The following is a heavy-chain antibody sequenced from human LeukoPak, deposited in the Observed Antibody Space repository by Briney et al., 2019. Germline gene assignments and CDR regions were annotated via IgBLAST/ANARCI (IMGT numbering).Heavy chain of an antibody. J-gene: IGHJ3*02. Sequence: GGSLRLSCAASGFTFSSFWMHWVRQAPGKGLEWVSSISSSSSYIYYADSVKGRFTISRDNAKNSLYLQMNSLRDEDTAVYYCARDTLVYADSPDAFDIWGQGTMVTVSS. CDR2: ISSSSSYI. CDR1: GFTFSSFW. CDR3: ARDTLVYADSPDAFDI. V-gene: IGHV3-21*01. D-gene: IGHD4-17*01.